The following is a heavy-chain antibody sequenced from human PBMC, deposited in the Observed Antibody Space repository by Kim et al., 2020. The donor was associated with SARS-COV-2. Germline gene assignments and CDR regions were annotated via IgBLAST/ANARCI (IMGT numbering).Heavy chain of an antibody. V-gene: IGHV1-46*01. D-gene: IGHD6-19*01. J-gene: IGHJ4*02. CDR3: ARVRPRVAVAQFDY. Sequence: ASVKVSCKASGYTFTSYFIHWVRQAPGQGLEWMGIINPSDGTTSYAQKFQGRVTMTRDTSTNTVYMELTSLRSDDTAVYYCARVRPRVAVAQFDYWGRGTLVTVSS. CDR1: GYTFTSYF. CDR2: INPSDGTT.